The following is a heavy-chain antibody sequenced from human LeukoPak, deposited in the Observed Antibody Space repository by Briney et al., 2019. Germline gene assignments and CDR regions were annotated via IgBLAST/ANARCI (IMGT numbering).Heavy chain of an antibody. V-gene: IGHV1-3*01. CDR2: INVGNGDT. Sequence: GASVKVSCKASGYTFTTYAIHWVRQAPGQRLEWMGWINVGNGDTKYSQKFQGRVTITRDTSAGTAFMELSSLKSEDTAVYYCARVWLRSGYYYFDYWGQGTLVTVSS. D-gene: IGHD5-12*01. J-gene: IGHJ4*02. CDR1: GYTFTTYA. CDR3: ARVWLRSGYYYFDY.